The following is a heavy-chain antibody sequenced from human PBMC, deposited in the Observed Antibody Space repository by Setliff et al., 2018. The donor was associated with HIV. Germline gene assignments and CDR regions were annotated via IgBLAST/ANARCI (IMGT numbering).Heavy chain of an antibody. CDR3: ARDLSSGWYGEEYFQH. D-gene: IGHD6-19*01. CDR2: INPNSGGT. Sequence: ASVKVSCKASGYTFTGYYMHWVRQAPGQGLEWMGWINPNSGGTNYAQKFQGRVTMTRDTSISTAYMELSRLRSDDTAVYYCARDLSSGWYGEEYFQHWGQGTLVTVSS. V-gene: IGHV1-2*02. J-gene: IGHJ1*01. CDR1: GYTFTGYY.